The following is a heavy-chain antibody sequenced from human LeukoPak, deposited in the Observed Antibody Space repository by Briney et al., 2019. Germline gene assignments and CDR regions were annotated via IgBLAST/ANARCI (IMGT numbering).Heavy chain of an antibody. Sequence: SETLSLTCTVSGGSVTSGSYYWSWIRQPPGKGLEWIGYMYYSGSTNYYNPSLKSRVTISVGTSKNQFSLKLSSVTAADTAVYYCARVAIVVVITTNHYYFDYWGQGTLVTVSS. J-gene: IGHJ4*02. CDR1: GGSVTSGSYY. CDR3: ARVAIVVVITTNHYYFDY. V-gene: IGHV4-61*01. CDR2: MYYSGST. D-gene: IGHD3-22*01.